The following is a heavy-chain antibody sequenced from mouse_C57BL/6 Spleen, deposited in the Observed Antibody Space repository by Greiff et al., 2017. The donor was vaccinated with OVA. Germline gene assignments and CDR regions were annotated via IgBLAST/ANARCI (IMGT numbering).Heavy chain of an antibody. CDR1: GFTFSDYG. D-gene: IGHD1-3*01. CDR3: ARGSGYLTWFAY. Sequence: EVHLVESGGGLVKPGGSLTLSCAASGFTFSDYGMHWVRQAPEKGLEWVAYISSGSSTIYYADTVKGRFTISRDNAKNTLFLQMTSLRSEDTAMYYCARGSGYLTWFAYWGQGTLVTVSA. J-gene: IGHJ3*01. V-gene: IGHV5-17*01. CDR2: ISSGSSTI.